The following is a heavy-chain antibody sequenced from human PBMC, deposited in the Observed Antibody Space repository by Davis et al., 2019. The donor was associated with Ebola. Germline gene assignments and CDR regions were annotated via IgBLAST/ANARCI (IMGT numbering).Heavy chain of an antibody. CDR3: ARDLGYCSGGSCYGQLGFDY. CDR1: GYTFTSYY. D-gene: IGHD2-15*01. CDR2: INPSGGSA. J-gene: IGHJ4*02. V-gene: IGHV1-46*01. Sequence: AASVKVSCKASGYTFTSYYMHWLRQAPGQGLEWMGIINPSGGSASYAQKFQGRATMTRDTSTSTVYMELSSLRSEDTAVYYCARDLGYCSGGSCYGQLGFDYWGQGTLVTVSS.